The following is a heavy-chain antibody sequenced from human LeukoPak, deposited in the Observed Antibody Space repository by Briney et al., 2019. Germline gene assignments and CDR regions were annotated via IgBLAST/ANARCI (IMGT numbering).Heavy chain of an antibody. CDR3: ARLFDY. V-gene: IGHV4-39*01. CDR1: GGSISSSTYY. J-gene: IGHJ4*02. CDR2: IHYSGST. Sequence: PSETLSLTCTVSGGSISSSTYYWGWIRQPPGKGLEWIGGIHYSGSTHYNPSLKSRVTISVDTPKSQFSLKLSSVTAADTAVYYCARLFDYWGQGTLVTVSS.